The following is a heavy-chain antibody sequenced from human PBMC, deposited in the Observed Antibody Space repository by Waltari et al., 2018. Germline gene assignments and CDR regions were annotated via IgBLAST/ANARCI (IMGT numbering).Heavy chain of an antibody. CDR1: GGSISSYY. V-gene: IGHV4-59*01. Sequence: QVQLQESGPGLVKPSETLSLTCPVSGGSISSYYWSWIRQPPGKGLEWIGYIYYSGSTNYNPSLKSRVTISVDTSKNQFSLKLSSVTAADTAVYYCARSIAAAGSYNWFDPWGQGTLVTVSS. CDR2: IYYSGST. D-gene: IGHD6-13*01. J-gene: IGHJ5*02. CDR3: ARSIAAAGSYNWFDP.